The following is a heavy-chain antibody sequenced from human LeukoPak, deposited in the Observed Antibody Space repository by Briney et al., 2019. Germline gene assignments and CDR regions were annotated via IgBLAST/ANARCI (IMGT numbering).Heavy chain of an antibody. CDR2: ISWNSGSI. D-gene: IGHD1-26*01. CDR1: GFTFDDYA. Sequence: GRSLRLSCAASGFTFDDYAMHWVRQAPGKGLEWVSGISWNSGSIGYADSVKGRFTISRDNPKNSLYLQMNSLRAEDTALYYGAKDAWELLLIYAFDSWGEGTMITVSS. V-gene: IGHV3-9*01. CDR3: AKDAWELLLIYAFDS. J-gene: IGHJ3*02.